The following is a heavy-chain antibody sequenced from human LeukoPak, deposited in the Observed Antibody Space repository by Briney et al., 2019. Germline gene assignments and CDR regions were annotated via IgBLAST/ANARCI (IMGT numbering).Heavy chain of an antibody. Sequence: SVKVSCKASGGTSSSYAISWVRQAPGQGLEWMGGIIPIFGTANYAQKFQGRVTITADESTSTAYMELSSLRSEDTAVYYCARLPLRSIAVGYYGMDVWGQGTTVTVSS. D-gene: IGHD6-6*01. CDR3: ARLPLRSIAVGYYGMDV. CDR2: IIPIFGTA. V-gene: IGHV1-69*13. CDR1: GGTSSSYA. J-gene: IGHJ6*02.